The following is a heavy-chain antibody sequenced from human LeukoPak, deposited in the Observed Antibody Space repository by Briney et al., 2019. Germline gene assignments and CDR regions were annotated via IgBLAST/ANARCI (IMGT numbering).Heavy chain of an antibody. D-gene: IGHD3-22*01. CDR3: AREYYDSSGPGGY. J-gene: IGHJ4*02. V-gene: IGHV3-53*01. Sequence: GGSLRLSCAASGFTDSSNYMSWVRQAPGKGLEWVSVIYGGGSTYYADSVKGRFTISRDNAKNSLYLQMNSLRAEDTAVYYCAREYYDSSGPGGYWGQGTLVTVSS. CDR1: GFTDSSNY. CDR2: IYGGGST.